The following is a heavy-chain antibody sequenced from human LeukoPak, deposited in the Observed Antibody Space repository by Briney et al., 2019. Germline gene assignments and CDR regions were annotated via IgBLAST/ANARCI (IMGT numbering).Heavy chain of an antibody. V-gene: IGHV4-30-4*01. Sequence: SETLSLTCTVSGGSISSGDYYWSWIRQTPGKGLEWIGYIYYSGSTYYNPSLKSRVTISVDTSKNQFSLKLSSVTAADTAVYYCARDPFGNYGGYDYWGQGTLVTVSS. CDR1: GGSISSGDYY. CDR3: ARDPFGNYGGYDY. J-gene: IGHJ4*02. D-gene: IGHD1-7*01. CDR2: IYYSGST.